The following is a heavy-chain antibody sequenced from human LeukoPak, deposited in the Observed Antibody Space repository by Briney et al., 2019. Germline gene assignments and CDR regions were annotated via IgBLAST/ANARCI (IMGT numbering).Heavy chain of an antibody. CDR3: AKVASGSYSFDY. V-gene: IGHV3-23*01. Sequence: GGSLRLSCAASGFTFSSYGTSWVRQAPGKGLEWVSAISGSGGSTYYADSVKGRFTISRDNSKNTLYLQMNSLRAEDTAVYYCAKVASGSYSFDYWGQGTLVTVSS. CDR1: GFTFSSYG. D-gene: IGHD1-26*01. CDR2: ISGSGGST. J-gene: IGHJ4*02.